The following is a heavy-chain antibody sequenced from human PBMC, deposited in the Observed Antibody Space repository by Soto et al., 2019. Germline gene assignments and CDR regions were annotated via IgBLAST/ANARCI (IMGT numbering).Heavy chain of an antibody. V-gene: IGHV4-59*08. CDR2: IYYSGST. Sequence: QVQLQESGPGLVKPSETLSLTCTVSGGSISSYYWSWIRQPPGQGLEWIGYIYYSGSTNYNPSLKSRVTLSVDTSKNQFSLKLSSVTAADPAVYYCARLWGWFGDYWGQGTLVTVSS. CDR1: GGSISSYY. D-gene: IGHD3-10*01. J-gene: IGHJ4*02. CDR3: ARLWGWFGDY.